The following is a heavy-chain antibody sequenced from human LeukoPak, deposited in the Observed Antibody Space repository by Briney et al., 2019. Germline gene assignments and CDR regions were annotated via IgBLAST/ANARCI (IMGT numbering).Heavy chain of an antibody. CDR3: ARPSGSPYYFDY. J-gene: IGHJ4*02. V-gene: IGHV4-34*01. CDR2: INPSGST. CDR1: GGSFSGYY. D-gene: IGHD3-22*01. Sequence: PSETLSLTCAVYGGSFSGYYWSWIRQPPGKGLEWIGEINPSGSTNYNPSLKSRVTISVDTSKNQFSLKLSSVTAADTAVYYCARPSGSPYYFDYWGQGTLVTVSS.